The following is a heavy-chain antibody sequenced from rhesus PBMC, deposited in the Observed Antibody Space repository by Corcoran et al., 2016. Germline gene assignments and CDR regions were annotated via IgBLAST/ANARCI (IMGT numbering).Heavy chain of an antibody. CDR3: ARGIAAAGIGYFDY. D-gene: IGHD6-25*01. CDR2: IYSSSGNT. CDR1: GGSISVGYYY. J-gene: IGHJ4*01. V-gene: IGHV4S12*01. Sequence: QVTLQESGPGLVKPLEPLSLTCAVSGGSISVGYYYCSWFRQPPGKGLEWIGGIYSSSGNTYYNPSLKSRVTISKYTSKNQFSLKLSSVTAADTAVYYCARGIAAAGIGYFDYWGQGVLVTVSS.